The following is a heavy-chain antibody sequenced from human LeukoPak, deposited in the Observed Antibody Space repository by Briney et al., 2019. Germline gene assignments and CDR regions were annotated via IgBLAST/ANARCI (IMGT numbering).Heavy chain of an antibody. CDR1: RGSFSGYY. J-gene: IGHJ2*01. Sequence: PSETLSLTCAVYRGSFSGYYWSWIRQPPGKGLEWIGEINHSGSTNYNPSLKSRVTISVDTSKNQFSLKLSSVTAADTAVYYCARGATSGLRWYPAVDWYFDLWGRGTLVTVSS. CDR3: ARGATSGLRWYPAVDWYFDL. V-gene: IGHV4-34*01. CDR2: INHSGST. D-gene: IGHD4-23*01.